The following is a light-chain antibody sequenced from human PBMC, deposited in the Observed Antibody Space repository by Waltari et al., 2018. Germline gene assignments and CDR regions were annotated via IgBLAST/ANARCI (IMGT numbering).Light chain of an antibody. J-gene: IGLJ1*01. CDR3: GTWDSSLSAYV. CDR1: TSNIAHNY. Sequence: QSVLTQPPSVSAAPGQKVTISCSGSTSNIAHNYVPWYQQLPGTAPKRLIFDDHRRPPVIPDRFSGSKSGTSATLGITGLQTGDEADYYCGTWDSSLSAYVFGTGTKVTVL. CDR2: DDH. V-gene: IGLV1-51*01.